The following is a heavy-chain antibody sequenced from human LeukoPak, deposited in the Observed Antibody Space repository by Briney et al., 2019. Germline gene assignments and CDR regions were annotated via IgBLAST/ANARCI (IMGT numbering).Heavy chain of an antibody. V-gene: IGHV1-69*13. CDR1: GGTFSSYA. CDR2: IIPIFGTA. CDR3: ARGEAVAGPPDY. J-gene: IGHJ4*02. Sequence: ASVKVSCKASGGTFSSYAISWVRQAPGQGLEWMGGIIPIFGTANYAQKFQGRVTITADESTSTAYMELSSLRSEDTAVYHCARGEAVAGPPDYWGQGTLVTVSS. D-gene: IGHD6-19*01.